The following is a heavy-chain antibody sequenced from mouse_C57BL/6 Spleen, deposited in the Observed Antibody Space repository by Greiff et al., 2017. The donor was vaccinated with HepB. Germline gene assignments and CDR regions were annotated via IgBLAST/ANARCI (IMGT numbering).Heavy chain of an antibody. CDR1: GYSITSGYY. CDR2: ISYDGSN. CDR3: AFYGSSPRFAY. Sequence: ESGPGLVEPSQSLSLTCSVTGYSITSGYYWNWIRQFPGNKLEWMGYISYDGSNNYNPSLKNRISITRDTSKNQFFLKLNSVTTEDTATYYCAFYGSSPRFAYWGQGTLVTVSA. J-gene: IGHJ3*01. D-gene: IGHD1-1*01. V-gene: IGHV3-6*01.